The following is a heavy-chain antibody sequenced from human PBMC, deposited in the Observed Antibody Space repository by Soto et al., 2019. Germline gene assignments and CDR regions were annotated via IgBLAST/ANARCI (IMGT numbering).Heavy chain of an antibody. CDR1: GDSISSSNYF. CDR3: ARRYGWLYFDY. Sequence: PSETLSLTXTVSGDSISSSNYFWGWIRQPPGKGLEWIGTIFYSGSTYYNPSLKSRVTISVDTSKNQFSLKLTSVTAADTALYYCARRYGWLYFDYWGQGSLVTAPQ. J-gene: IGHJ4*02. CDR2: IFYSGST. D-gene: IGHD6-19*01. V-gene: IGHV4-39*01.